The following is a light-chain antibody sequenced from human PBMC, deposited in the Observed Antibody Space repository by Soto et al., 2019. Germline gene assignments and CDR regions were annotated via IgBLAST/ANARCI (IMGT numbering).Light chain of an antibody. Sequence: QSVSQGERDTLSCRASQSVSSNLAWYQQKPGQAPRLLIYDVSIRATGIPARFSGSGSGTDFTLTISSLEPEDFAVYYCQQRDNWQVTFGQGRLLEI. V-gene: IGKV3-11*01. J-gene: IGKJ5*01. CDR1: QSVSSN. CDR2: DVS. CDR3: QQRDNWQVT.